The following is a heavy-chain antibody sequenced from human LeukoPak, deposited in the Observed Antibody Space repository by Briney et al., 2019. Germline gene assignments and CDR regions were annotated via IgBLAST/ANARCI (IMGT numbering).Heavy chain of an antibody. J-gene: IGHJ4*02. CDR3: ARRYYYNLGGFPFDF. D-gene: IGHD3-10*01. V-gene: IGHV4-34*01. CDR2: IHNGGTT. CDR1: GGPFSGYF. Sequence: SETLSLTCAVSGGPFSGYFWSWIRQSSGKGLEWIGEIHNGGTTNYNPSLNSRVTISEDTSKNQFYLNLSSVTAADTAVYYCARRYYYNLGGFPFDFWGQGTLVTVSS.